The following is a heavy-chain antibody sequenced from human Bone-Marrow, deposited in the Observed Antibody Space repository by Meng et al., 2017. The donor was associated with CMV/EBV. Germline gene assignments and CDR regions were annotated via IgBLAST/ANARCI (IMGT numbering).Heavy chain of an antibody. D-gene: IGHD6-13*01. CDR3: ARVESAWYSSSWYLDY. CDR1: GFTFSSYW. V-gene: IGHV3-74*01. Sequence: GSLKISCAASGFTFSSYWMHWVRQAPGKGLVWVSRINSDGSSTSYADSVKGRFTISRDNAKNTLYLQMNSLRAEDTAVYYCARVESAWYSSSWYLDYWGQGTLVTVSS. CDR2: INSDGSST. J-gene: IGHJ4*02.